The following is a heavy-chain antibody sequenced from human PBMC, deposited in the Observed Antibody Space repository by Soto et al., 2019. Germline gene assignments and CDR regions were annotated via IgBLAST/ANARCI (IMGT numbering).Heavy chain of an antibody. CDR3: VKEGSGWYSRGCFDL. CDR1: GLTFSNFA. V-gene: IGHV3-23*01. J-gene: IGHJ3*01. D-gene: IGHD6-19*01. Sequence: GGSLRLSCAASGLTFSNFAMNWVRQAPGKGLEWVSNISDSGGSTYYADSVKGRFTISRDNSKNTLYLQMNSLRGRDTAIYYCVKEGSGWYSRGCFDLWGRGTMVTVSS. CDR2: ISDSGGST.